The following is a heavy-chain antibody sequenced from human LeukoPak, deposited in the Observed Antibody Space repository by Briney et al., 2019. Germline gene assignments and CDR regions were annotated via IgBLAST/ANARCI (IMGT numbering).Heavy chain of an antibody. D-gene: IGHD6-6*01. CDR2: INSNSGVT. J-gene: IGHJ4*02. V-gene: IGHV1-2*02. Sequence: ASVKVSCKASGYNFTGNYMHWVRQAPGQGLEWMGWINSNSGVTKYAQKFQARITMTRDTSIRTGYMELRSLISDDTAMYYCARSLVSWGRGTLVTVSS. CDR3: ARSLVS. CDR1: GYNFTGNY.